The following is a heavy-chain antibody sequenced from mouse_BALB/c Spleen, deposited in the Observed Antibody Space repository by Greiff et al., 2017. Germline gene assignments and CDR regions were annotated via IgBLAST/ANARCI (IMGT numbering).Heavy chain of an antibody. J-gene: IGHJ4*01. D-gene: IGHD2-4*01. CDR3: ARHGNDYDDGVYAMDY. V-gene: IGHV5-12-2*01. CDR2: ISNGGGST. CDR1: GFTFSSYT. Sequence: DVKLVESGGGLVQPGGSLKLSCAASGFTFSSYTMSWVRQTPEKRLEWVAYISNGGGSTYYPDTVKGRFTISRDNAKNTLYLQMSSLKSEDTAMYYCARHGNDYDDGVYAMDYWGQGTSVTVSS.